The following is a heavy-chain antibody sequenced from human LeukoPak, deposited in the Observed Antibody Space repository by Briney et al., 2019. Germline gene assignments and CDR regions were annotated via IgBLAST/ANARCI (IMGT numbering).Heavy chain of an antibody. V-gene: IGHV3-30*18. CDR1: GFTFSSYG. Sequence: PGRSLRLSCAASGFTFSSYGMHWVRQAPGKGLEWVAVISYDGSNKYYADSVKGRFTISRDNSKNTLYLQMNSLRAEDTAAYYCAKGYCSGGSCYGLGYYYYYGMDVWGQGTTVTVSS. CDR2: ISYDGSNK. D-gene: IGHD2-15*01. J-gene: IGHJ6*02. CDR3: AKGYCSGGSCYGLGYYYYYGMDV.